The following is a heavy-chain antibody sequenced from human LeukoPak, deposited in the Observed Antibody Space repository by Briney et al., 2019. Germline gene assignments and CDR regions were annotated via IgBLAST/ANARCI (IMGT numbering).Heavy chain of an antibody. CDR3: AKEDLGYFDY. J-gene: IGHJ4*02. V-gene: IGHV3-43*01. CDR1: GFTFDDYT. D-gene: IGHD3/OR15-3a*01. CDR2: ISWDGGST. Sequence: PGGSLRLSCAASGFTFDDYTMHWVRQAPGKGLEWVSPISWDGGSTYYADSVKGRFTISRDNSKNSLYLQMNSLRTEDTALHYCAKEDLGYFDYWGQGTLVTVSS.